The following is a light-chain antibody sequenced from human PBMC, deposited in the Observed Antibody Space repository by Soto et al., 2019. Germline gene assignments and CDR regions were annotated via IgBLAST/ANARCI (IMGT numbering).Light chain of an antibody. Sequence: QSVLTQPPSVSEAPRQRVTISCSGSSSNIGNNAVNWYHQLPGKAPKLLIYYDDLLPSGVSNRFSGSKSGTSSSLAISGLQSEDEADYYCAAWDDSLNGVLFGGGTKLTVL. J-gene: IGLJ2*01. CDR3: AAWDDSLNGVL. CDR1: SSNIGNNA. V-gene: IGLV1-36*01. CDR2: YDD.